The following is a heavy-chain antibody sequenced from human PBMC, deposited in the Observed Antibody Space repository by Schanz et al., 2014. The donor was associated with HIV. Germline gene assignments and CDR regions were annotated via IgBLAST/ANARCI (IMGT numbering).Heavy chain of an antibody. V-gene: IGHV3-30*18. CDR1: RFTFSNYG. J-gene: IGHJ6*02. D-gene: IGHD3-3*01. Sequence: QVQLVGSGGGVVQPGRSLRLSCAASRFTFSNYGMHWVRQAPGKGLEWVAVISYDGSNKYYADSVKGRFTISRDNSKNTLYLQMNSLRAEDTAVYYCAKDQGYDFWSGYYNYYGMDVWGQGATVTVSS. CDR2: ISYDGSNK. CDR3: AKDQGYDFWSGYYNYYGMDV.